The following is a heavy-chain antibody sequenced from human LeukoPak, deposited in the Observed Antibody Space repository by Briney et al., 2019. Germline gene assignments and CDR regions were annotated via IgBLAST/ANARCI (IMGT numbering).Heavy chain of an antibody. D-gene: IGHD5-18*01. Sequence: PSETLSLTCTVPGGSISSGSYYWRWIRQPAGKGLEWIERIYTSGSTNYNPSLKSRVTISVDTSKNQFSLKLSSVTAADTAVYYCARGPFGIQLWPNDAFDIWGQGTMVTVSS. CDR1: GGSISSGSYY. J-gene: IGHJ3*02. CDR2: IYTSGST. V-gene: IGHV4-61*02. CDR3: ARGPFGIQLWPNDAFDI.